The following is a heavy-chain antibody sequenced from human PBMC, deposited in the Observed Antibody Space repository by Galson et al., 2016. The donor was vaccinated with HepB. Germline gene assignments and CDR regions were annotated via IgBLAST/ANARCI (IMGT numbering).Heavy chain of an antibody. CDR1: GFTFSDNA. CDR2: ISFDGTEK. D-gene: IGHD3-16*02. CDR3: AGDRGDYVWGSSRLVTAYYYGVDV. V-gene: IGHV3-30*04. Sequence: SLRLSCADSGFTFSDNAMHWVRQAPGKGLEWVALISFDGTEKYYADSVRGRFTISRDNSKNTLYLQMKSLRADDTAVYYCAGDRGDYVWGSSRLVTAYYYGVDVWGQGTTVTVSS. J-gene: IGHJ6*02.